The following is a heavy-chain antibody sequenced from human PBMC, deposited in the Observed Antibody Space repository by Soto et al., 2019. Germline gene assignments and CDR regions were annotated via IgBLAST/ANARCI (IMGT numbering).Heavy chain of an antibody. CDR2: IYHSGST. J-gene: IGHJ4*02. Sequence: QVQLQESGPGLVKPSGTLSLTCAVSGGSISSSNWWSWVRQPPGKGLEWIGEIYHSGSTNYNPSLKSXXTXAXXKSKNQFSLKLSSVTAADTAVYYCARGRRYGDRDYWGQGTLVTVSS. CDR1: GGSISSSNW. D-gene: IGHD4-17*01. V-gene: IGHV4-4*02. CDR3: ARGRRYGDRDY.